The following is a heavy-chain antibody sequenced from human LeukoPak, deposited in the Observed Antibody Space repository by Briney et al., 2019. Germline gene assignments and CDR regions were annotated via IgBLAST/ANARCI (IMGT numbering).Heavy chain of an antibody. D-gene: IGHD6-13*01. CDR3: ARDGGSSSFGY. J-gene: IGHJ4*02. CDR2: INPNSGGT. V-gene: IGHV1-2*06. Sequence: ASVKVSCKASGYTFTGYYMHWVRQAHGQGLEWMGRINPNSGGTNYAQKFQGRVTITTDESTSTAYMELSSLRSEDTAVYYCARDGGSSSFGYWGQGTLVTVSS. CDR1: GYTFTGYY.